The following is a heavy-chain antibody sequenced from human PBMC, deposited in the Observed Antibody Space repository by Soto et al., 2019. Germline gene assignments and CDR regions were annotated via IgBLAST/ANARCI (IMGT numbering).Heavy chain of an antibody. CDR1: GGTFSSYT. J-gene: IGHJ4*02. D-gene: IGHD2-15*01. CDR2: IIPILGIA. V-gene: IGHV1-69*02. CDR3: ARAGGYCSGGSCYSYFDY. Sequence: QVQLVQSGAEVKKPGSSVKVSCKASGGTFSSYTISWVRQAPGQGLEWMGRIIPILGIANYAQKFQGRVTITADKSTSTAYMELSSLRSADTAVYYCARAGGYCSGGSCYSYFDYWGQGTLVTVSS.